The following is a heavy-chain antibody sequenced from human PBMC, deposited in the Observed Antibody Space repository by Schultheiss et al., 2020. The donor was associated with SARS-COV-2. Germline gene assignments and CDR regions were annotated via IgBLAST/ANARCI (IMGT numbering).Heavy chain of an antibody. CDR2: IYTSGST. CDR1: GGSISSYY. D-gene: IGHD6-13*01. V-gene: IGHV4-4*07. J-gene: IGHJ4*02. Sequence: SQTLSLTCTVSGGSISSYYWSWIRQPAGKGLEWIGRIYTSGSTNYNPSLKSRVTMSVDTSKNQFSLKLSSVTAADTAVYYCARAQAAAGTGGFDYWGQGTLVTVSS. CDR3: ARAQAAAGTGGFDY.